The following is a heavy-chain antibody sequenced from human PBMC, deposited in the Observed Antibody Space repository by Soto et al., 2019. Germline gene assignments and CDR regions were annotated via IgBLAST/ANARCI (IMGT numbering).Heavy chain of an antibody. CDR2: IIPIFGTA. V-gene: IGHV1-69*01. CDR3: ARDSPYSSSWYNYYGMDV. J-gene: IGHJ6*02. CDR1: GGTFSSYA. D-gene: IGHD6-13*01. Sequence: QVQLVQSGAEVKKPGSSVKVSCKASGGTFSSYAISWVRQAPGQGLEWMGGIIPIFGTANYAQKFQGRVTITADESTSTADMELSSLRSEDTAVYYCARDSPYSSSWYNYYGMDVLGQGTTVTVSS.